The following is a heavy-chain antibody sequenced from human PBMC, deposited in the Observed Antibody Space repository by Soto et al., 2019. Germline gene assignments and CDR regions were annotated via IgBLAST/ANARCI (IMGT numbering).Heavy chain of an antibody. J-gene: IGHJ4*02. D-gene: IGHD3-3*01. V-gene: IGHV4-59*01. CDR3: ARGTFGVVKD. CDR1: GGSISSYY. CDR2: MYYSGST. Sequence: QVQLQESGPGLVKPSETLSLTCTVSGGSISSYYWSWIRQPPGKGLEWIGYMYYSGSTNYNPSLKSRVTISIDTSRNQCSLKLSSVTAADTAVYYCARGTFGVVKDWGQGTLVTVSS.